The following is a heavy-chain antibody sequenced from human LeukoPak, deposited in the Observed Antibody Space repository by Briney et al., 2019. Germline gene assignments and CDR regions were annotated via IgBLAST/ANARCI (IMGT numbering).Heavy chain of an antibody. Sequence: PSETLSLTCTVSGGSNGSYYWSWIRQPPGKGLEGIGYIYYSGSTNYNPSLKSRVTISVDTSKNQFSLKLSSVTAADTAVYYCARLSRYYASSGYYWYLDLWRRGTLVTVSS. V-gene: IGHV4-59*01. J-gene: IGHJ2*01. D-gene: IGHD3-22*01. CDR2: IYYSGST. CDR3: ARLSRYYASSGYYWYLDL. CDR1: GGSNGSYY.